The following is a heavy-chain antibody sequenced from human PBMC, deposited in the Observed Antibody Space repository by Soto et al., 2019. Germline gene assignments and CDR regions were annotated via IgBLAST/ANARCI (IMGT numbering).Heavy chain of an antibody. CDR3: ATGGYSGYDLWAFDI. CDR1: GYTLTELS. D-gene: IGHD5-12*01. V-gene: IGHV1-24*01. Sequence: GASVKVSCKVSGYTLTELSMHWVRQAPGKGLEWMGGFDPEDGETIYAQKFQGRVTMTEDTSTDTAYMELSSLRSEDTAVYYCATGGYSGYDLWAFDIWGQGTMVTVSS. J-gene: IGHJ3*02. CDR2: FDPEDGET.